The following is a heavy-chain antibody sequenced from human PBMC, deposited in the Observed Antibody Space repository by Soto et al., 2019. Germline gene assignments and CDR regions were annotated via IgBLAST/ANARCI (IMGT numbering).Heavy chain of an antibody. Sequence: SQTLSLTCAISGDSVSSNSAAWNWIRQSPSRGLEWMGRTYYRSKWYNDYAVSVKSRITINPDTSKNQFSLQLNSVTPEDTAVYYCARGEVQLWLGWFDPWGQGTLVTVSS. V-gene: IGHV6-1*01. D-gene: IGHD5-18*01. CDR2: TYYRSKWYN. CDR1: GDSVSSNSAA. J-gene: IGHJ5*02. CDR3: ARGEVQLWLGWFDP.